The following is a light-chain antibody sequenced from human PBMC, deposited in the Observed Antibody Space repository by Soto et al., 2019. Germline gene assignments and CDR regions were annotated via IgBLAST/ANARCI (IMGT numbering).Light chain of an antibody. J-gene: IGKJ1*01. CDR1: QSVSSSY. CDR3: QQYGSSPT. CDR2: VAS. Sequence: EIVLTQSPGTLSLSPGERATLSCRASQSVSSSYLVWYQQKPGQAPRLLIYVASSRATGIPDRFSGSGSGTDFTLTISRLEPEDFAVYYCQQYGSSPTFGQGTKVEIK. V-gene: IGKV3-20*01.